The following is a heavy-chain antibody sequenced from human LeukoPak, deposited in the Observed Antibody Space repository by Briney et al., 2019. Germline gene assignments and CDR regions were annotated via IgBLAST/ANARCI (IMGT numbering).Heavy chain of an antibody. CDR1: GFTFSDYY. D-gene: IGHD3/OR15-3a*01. CDR3: ARGGTYTVDY. Sequence: PGGSLRLSCAASGFTFSDYYMSWLRQAPGKGLEWVSYISSGGGTIYYADSVKGRFTISRDNAKNSLYLQMNSLRAEDTAVYYCARGGTYTVDYWGQGTLVTVSS. J-gene: IGHJ4*02. CDR2: ISSGGGTI. V-gene: IGHV3-11*01.